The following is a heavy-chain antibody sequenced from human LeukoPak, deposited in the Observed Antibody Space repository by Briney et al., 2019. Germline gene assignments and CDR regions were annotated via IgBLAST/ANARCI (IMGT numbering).Heavy chain of an antibody. CDR3: ARDSADYGDYDY. CDR2: INPSGGST. CDR1: GYTFTRYF. D-gene: IGHD4-17*01. Sequence: GASVTVSFKASGYTFTRYFMHWVRQAPGQGLDWMGIINPSGGSTSYGQKFQGRVTMTRDTSTSTVYMELSSLRSEDTAVYYCARDSADYGDYDYWGQGTLVTLSS. J-gene: IGHJ4*02. V-gene: IGHV1-46*01.